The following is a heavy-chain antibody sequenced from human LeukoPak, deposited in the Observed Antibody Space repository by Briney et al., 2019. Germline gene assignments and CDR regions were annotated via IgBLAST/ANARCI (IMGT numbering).Heavy chain of an antibody. D-gene: IGHD3-9*01. CDR1: GFTFSAYG. CDR2: ISANGSIT. CDR3: ARGLFDGSLYYVDY. J-gene: IGHJ4*02. Sequence: GGSLRLSCAASGFTFSAYGMSWVRQSPGQGLEWVSGISANGSITFYARSVRGRFTISRDNSKNTLYLQMNSLRAEDTAVCYCARGLFDGSLYYVDYWGQGTLVTVSS. V-gene: IGHV3-23*01.